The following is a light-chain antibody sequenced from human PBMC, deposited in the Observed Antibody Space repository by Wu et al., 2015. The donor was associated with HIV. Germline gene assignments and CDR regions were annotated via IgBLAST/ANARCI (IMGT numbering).Light chain of an antibody. CDR1: QTVGSN. CDR2: GAS. J-gene: IGKJ1*01. V-gene: IGKV3-15*01. Sequence: EIVMTQSPATLSVSPGERATLSCRASQTVGSNLAWYQQKPGQTPRLLIYGASTRATGIPARFSGSGSGTAFTLTISSLQSEDFAVYYCQQYRDWSWTFGQGTEGG. CDR3: QQYRDWSWT.